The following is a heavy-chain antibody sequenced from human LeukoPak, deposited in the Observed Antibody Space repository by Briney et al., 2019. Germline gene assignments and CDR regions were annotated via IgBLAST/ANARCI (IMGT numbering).Heavy chain of an antibody. D-gene: IGHD1-26*01. CDR2: MNPNSGNR. CDR3: ARVVGAIDY. J-gene: IGHJ4*02. CDR1: EYTFTSYD. V-gene: IGHV1-8*01. Sequence: ASVKVSCKASEYTFTSYDINWVRQATGRGLEWMGWMNPNSGNRGYAQKFQGRVTMTRDTSISTAYMELSSLRSEDTAVYYCARVVGAIDYWGQGTLVTVSS.